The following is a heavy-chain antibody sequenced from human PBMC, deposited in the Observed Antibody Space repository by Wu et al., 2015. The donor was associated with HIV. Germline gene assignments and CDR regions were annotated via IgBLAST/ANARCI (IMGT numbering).Heavy chain of an antibody. CDR3: ARGPYKDFDY. CDR1: GYTFTSYY. Sequence: QVQLVQSGAEVKKPGASVKVSCKASGYTFTSYYMHWVRQAPGQGLEWMGIINPSGGLTSYAQKFQGRVTMTRDTSTTTVYMELSSLGSEDTAVYYCARGPYKDFDYWGQGTLVTVSS. CDR2: INPSGGLT. J-gene: IGHJ4*02. D-gene: IGHD1-1*01. V-gene: IGHV1-46*03.